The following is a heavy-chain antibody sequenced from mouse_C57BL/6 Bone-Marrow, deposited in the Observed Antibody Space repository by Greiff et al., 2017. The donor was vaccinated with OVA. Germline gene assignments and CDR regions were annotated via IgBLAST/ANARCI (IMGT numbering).Heavy chain of an antibody. J-gene: IGHJ4*01. Sequence: QVQLKQSGAELARPGASVKLSCKASGYTFTSYGISWVKQRTGQGLEWIGEIYPRSGNTYYNEKFKGKATLTADKSSSTAYMELRSLTSEDSAVYFCAYYGNYGYAMDYWGQGTSVTVSS. CDR3: AYYGNYGYAMDY. CDR2: IYPRSGNT. V-gene: IGHV1-81*01. D-gene: IGHD2-1*01. CDR1: GYTFTSYG.